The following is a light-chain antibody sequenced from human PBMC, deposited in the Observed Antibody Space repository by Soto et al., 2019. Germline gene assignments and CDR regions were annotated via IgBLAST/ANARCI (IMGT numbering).Light chain of an antibody. CDR3: QSYDSSLSGSV. Sequence: QSVLTQPPSVSGAPGQRVTISCTGSSSNIGAGYDVYWSQQLPGTAPKLLIYGNSNRPSGVPDRFSGSKSGTSASLAITGLQAEDEADYYCQSYDSSLSGSVFGGGTKLTVL. CDR1: SSNIGAGYD. J-gene: IGLJ2*01. V-gene: IGLV1-40*01. CDR2: GNS.